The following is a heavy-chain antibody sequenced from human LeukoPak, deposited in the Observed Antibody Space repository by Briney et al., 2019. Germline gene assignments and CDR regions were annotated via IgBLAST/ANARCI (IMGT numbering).Heavy chain of an antibody. CDR3: ARGPLREQQLVPGY. J-gene: IGHJ4*02. V-gene: IGHV3-30*03. Sequence: SGGSLRLSCAASGFTFSSYGMHWVRQAPGKGLEGVAVISYDGSNKYYADSVKGRFTISRDNSKNTLYLQMNSLRAEDTAVYYCARGPLREQQLVPGYWGQGTLVTVSS. CDR1: GFTFSSYG. D-gene: IGHD6-13*01. CDR2: ISYDGSNK.